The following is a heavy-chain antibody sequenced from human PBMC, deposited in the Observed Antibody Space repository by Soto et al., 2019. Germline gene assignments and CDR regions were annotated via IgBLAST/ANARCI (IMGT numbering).Heavy chain of an antibody. CDR2: IYYSGST. V-gene: IGHV4-31*03. D-gene: IGHD2-2*02. J-gene: IGHJ6*02. CDR3: ARDRVVVVPAAIRYYYYGMDV. Sequence: TLSLTCTVSGGSISSGGYYWSWIRQHPGKGLEWIGYIYYSGSTYYNPSPKSRVTISVDTSKNQFSLKLSSVTAADTAVYYCARDRVVVVPAAIRYYYYGMDVWGQGTTVTVSS. CDR1: GGSISSGGYY.